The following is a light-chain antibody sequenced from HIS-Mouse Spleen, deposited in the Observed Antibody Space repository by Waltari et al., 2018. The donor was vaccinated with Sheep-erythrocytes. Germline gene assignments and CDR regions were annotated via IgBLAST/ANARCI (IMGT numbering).Light chain of an antibody. V-gene: IGLV3-1*01. CDR1: KLGDKY. Sequence: SYELTQPPPVSESPGQTASITCTGDKLGDKYACWYQQKPGQSPVLVIYQDSKRPAGIPERFSGSNSGNTATLTISGTQAMDEADYYCQAWDSSTAWVFGGGTKLTVL. CDR2: QDS. J-gene: IGLJ3*02. CDR3: QAWDSSTAWV.